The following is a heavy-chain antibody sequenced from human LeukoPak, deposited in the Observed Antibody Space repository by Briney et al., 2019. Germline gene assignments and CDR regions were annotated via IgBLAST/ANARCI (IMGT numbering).Heavy chain of an antibody. V-gene: IGHV3-7*01. Sequence: GGSLRLSCAASGFTFSSYWMSWVRQAPGKGLEWVANIKQDGSEKYYVDSVKGRFTISRDNAKSSLYLQMNSLRAEDTAVYYCARRAYVWGSYRYYYFDYWGQGTLVTVSS. CDR3: ARRAYVWGSYRYYYFDY. D-gene: IGHD3-16*02. CDR2: IKQDGSEK. J-gene: IGHJ4*02. CDR1: GFTFSSYW.